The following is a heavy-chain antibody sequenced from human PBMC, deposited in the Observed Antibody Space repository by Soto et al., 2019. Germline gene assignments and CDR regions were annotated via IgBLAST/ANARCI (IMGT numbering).Heavy chain of an antibody. D-gene: IGHD2-21*01. CDR3: ARRGRERSIFSAV. CDR2: MNPISGNT. J-gene: IGHJ6*02. V-gene: IGHV1-8*01. CDR1: GYTFTNYG. Sequence: QVQLVQSGTEVKKPGASVKVSCKASGYTFTNYGISWVRQATGQGLEWMGCMNPISGNTCHAQKFQERGTMTRNPPISTAYMELRSLTSEDTALDYCARRGRERSIFSAVWGQGSTVSVS.